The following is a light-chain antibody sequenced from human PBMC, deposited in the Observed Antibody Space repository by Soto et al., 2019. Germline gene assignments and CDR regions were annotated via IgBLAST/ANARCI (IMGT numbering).Light chain of an antibody. CDR1: QNVGNY. J-gene: IGKJ3*01. Sequence: EIVLTQSPDTLSLFPGERATLSCRASQNVGNYLAWYQEKPGQAPRLLISDSSNRATGTPARFSGSGSGTDFTLTISGLEPDDFALYFCQQRADWPITFGPGTKVDIK. V-gene: IGKV3-11*01. CDR3: QQRADWPIT. CDR2: DSS.